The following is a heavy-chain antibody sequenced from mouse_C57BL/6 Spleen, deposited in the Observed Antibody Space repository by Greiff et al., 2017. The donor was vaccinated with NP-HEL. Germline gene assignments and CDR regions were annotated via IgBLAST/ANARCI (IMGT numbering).Heavy chain of an antibody. CDR3: ARQGYYGSSAWFAY. J-gene: IGHJ3*01. Sequence: EVKLMESGGGLVQPGGSLKLSCAASGFTFSDYGMAWVRQAPRKGPEWVAFISNLAYSIYYADTVTGRFTISRENAKNTLYLEMSSLRSEDTAMYYCARQGYYGSSAWFAYWGQGTLVTVSA. CDR2: ISNLAYSI. D-gene: IGHD1-1*01. CDR1: GFTFSDYG. V-gene: IGHV5-15*01.